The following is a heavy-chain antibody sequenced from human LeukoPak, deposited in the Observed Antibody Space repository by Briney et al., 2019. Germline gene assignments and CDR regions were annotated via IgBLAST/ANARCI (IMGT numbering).Heavy chain of an antibody. D-gene: IGHD6-19*01. CDR3: TRRIAVSGIGYYGTDV. CDR1: GYSFTSYW. Sequence: GESLKISCKGSGYSFTSYWIGWVRQMPGKGLEWMGIIYPGDSDTRYSPSFQGQVTISVDKSISTAYLQWSSLKASDTAMYYCTRRIAVSGIGYYGTDVWGQGTTVTVSS. J-gene: IGHJ6*02. V-gene: IGHV5-51*01. CDR2: IYPGDSDT.